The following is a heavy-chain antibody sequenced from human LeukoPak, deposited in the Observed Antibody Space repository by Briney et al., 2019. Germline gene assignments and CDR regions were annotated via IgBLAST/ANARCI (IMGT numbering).Heavy chain of an antibody. CDR1: GFTFSSYS. CDR2: ISSSSSYI. D-gene: IGHD5-18*01. Sequence: KPGGSLRLSCAASGFTFSSYSMNWVRQAPGKGLEWVSSISSSSSYIYYADSVKGRFTISRDNAKNSLYLQMNSLRAEDTAVYYCARDKKHTAMVFDYWGQGTLVTVSS. V-gene: IGHV3-21*01. CDR3: ARDKKHTAMVFDY. J-gene: IGHJ4*02.